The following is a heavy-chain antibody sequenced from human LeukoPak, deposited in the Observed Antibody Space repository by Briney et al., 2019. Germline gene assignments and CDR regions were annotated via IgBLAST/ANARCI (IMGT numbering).Heavy chain of an antibody. CDR1: GASITGSGYY. V-gene: IGHV4-39*07. D-gene: IGHD4-17*01. CDR2: IFYSGST. CDR3: ARSATVTTGYFDY. J-gene: IGHJ4*02. Sequence: SETLSLTCTPSGASITGSGYYWGWIRQPPGKGLEWIGSIFYSGSTYYNPSLKSRVTISEDTSKNQFSLKLSSVTAADTAVYYCARSATVTTGYFDYWGQGTLVTVSS.